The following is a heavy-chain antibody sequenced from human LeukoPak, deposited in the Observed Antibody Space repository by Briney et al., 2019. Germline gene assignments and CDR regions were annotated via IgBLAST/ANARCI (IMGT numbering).Heavy chain of an antibody. D-gene: IGHD1-26*01. J-gene: IGHJ6*03. CDR1: GYTFTCYY. Sequence: GASVKVSCKASGYTFTCYYMHWVRQAPGQGLEWMGWINPNSGGTNYAQKFQGRVTMTRDTSISTAYMELSRLRSDDTAVYYCARGPIVGANRHYYYYMDVWGKGTTVTISS. CDR2: INPNSGGT. V-gene: IGHV1-2*02. CDR3: ARGPIVGANRHYYYYMDV.